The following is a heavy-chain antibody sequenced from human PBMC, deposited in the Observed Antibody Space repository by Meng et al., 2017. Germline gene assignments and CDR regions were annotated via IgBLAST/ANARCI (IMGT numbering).Heavy chain of an antibody. J-gene: IGHJ4*02. CDR3: ARDRSMGGASDDY. CDR1: GFTVSSNY. D-gene: IGHD3-16*01. V-gene: IGHV3-53*05. CDR2: IYSGGST. Sequence: EVQLVETGGGLIQPGGSLRLSCAASGFTVSSNYMSWVRQPPGKGLEWVSVIYSGGSTYYADSVKGRFTISRDNSKNTLYLQMNSLRAEDTAAYYCARDRSMGGASDDYWGQGTLVTVSS.